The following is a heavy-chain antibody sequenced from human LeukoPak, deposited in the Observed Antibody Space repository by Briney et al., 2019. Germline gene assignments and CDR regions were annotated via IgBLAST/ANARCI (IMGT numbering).Heavy chain of an antibody. CDR3: ARRHFTVVRGLTTHNWFDP. Sequence: SETLSLTCTVSGGXLSSSSYSWDWIRQPPGMGLEWIVSFYYSGITDYNPSLKSRLTISVDTSKNQFSLKVNSVTAADTAVYYCARRHFTVVRGLTTHNWFDPWGQGILVTVSS. CDR1: GGXLSSSSYS. J-gene: IGHJ5*02. D-gene: IGHD3-10*01. V-gene: IGHV4-39*01. CDR2: FYYSGIT.